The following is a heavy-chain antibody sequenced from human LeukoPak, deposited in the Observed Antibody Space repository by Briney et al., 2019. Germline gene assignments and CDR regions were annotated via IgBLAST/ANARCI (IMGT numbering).Heavy chain of an antibody. CDR2: INPNSGGT. CDR1: GYTFTGYY. V-gene: IGHV1-2*02. CDR3: ARDFEYYDFWSGSYNWFDP. D-gene: IGHD3-3*01. Sequence: ASVNVSCTASGYTFTGYYMHWVRQAPGQGLEWMGWINPNSGGTNYAQKFQSRVTMTRDTSISTAYMELSRLRSDGTAVYYCARDFEYYDFWSGSYNWFDPWGQGTLVTVSS. J-gene: IGHJ5*02.